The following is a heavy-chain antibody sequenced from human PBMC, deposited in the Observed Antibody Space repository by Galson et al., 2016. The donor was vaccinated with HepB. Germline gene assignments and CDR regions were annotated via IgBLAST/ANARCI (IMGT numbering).Heavy chain of an antibody. D-gene: IGHD6-13*01. CDR3: ARMSTTTAAARGYYYAMDV. V-gene: IGHV4-30-2*01. J-gene: IGHJ6*04. CDR2: IYHSGFA. Sequence: TLSLTCTVTGGSISSGAHSWTWIRQPPGKGLEWIGYIYHSGFAYSNPSLESRVTLSIDRSKNQFSLRLDSVTAADTASYFCARMSTTTAAARGYYYAMDVWGKGTAVTVSS. CDR1: GGSISSGAHS.